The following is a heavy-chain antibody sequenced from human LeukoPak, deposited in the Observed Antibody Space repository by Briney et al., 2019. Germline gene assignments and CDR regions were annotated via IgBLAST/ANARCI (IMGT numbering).Heavy chain of an antibody. Sequence: ASVKVSCKASGYTFTSYYMHWVRQAPGQGPEWMGIINPSGGSTSYAQKFQGRVTMTRDTSTSTVYMELRSLRSDDTAVYYCARVQLWLSEGFDPWGQGTLVTVSS. V-gene: IGHV1-46*01. CDR1: GYTFTSYY. J-gene: IGHJ5*02. CDR2: INPSGGST. CDR3: ARVQLWLSEGFDP. D-gene: IGHD5-18*01.